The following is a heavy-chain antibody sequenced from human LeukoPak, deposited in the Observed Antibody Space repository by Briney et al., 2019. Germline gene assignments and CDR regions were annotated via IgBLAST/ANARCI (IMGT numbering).Heavy chain of an antibody. J-gene: IGHJ4*02. Sequence: GGSLRLSCAASGFTFSSYGMHWVRQAPGKGLEWVAVISYDGGNKYYADSVKGRFTISRDNSKNTLYLQMNSLRAEDTAVYYCARVGSLEALGYFDYWGQGTLVTVSS. D-gene: IGHD2-15*01. CDR1: GFTFSSYG. CDR2: ISYDGGNK. CDR3: ARVGSLEALGYFDY. V-gene: IGHV3-30*03.